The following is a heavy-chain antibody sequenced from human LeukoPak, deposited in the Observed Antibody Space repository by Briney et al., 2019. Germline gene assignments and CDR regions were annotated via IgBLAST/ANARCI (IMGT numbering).Heavy chain of an antibody. CDR3: ARTMEGYCSGGSCYQYSYYMDV. J-gene: IGHJ6*03. D-gene: IGHD2-15*01. CDR1: GGSISSYY. CDR2: IYYSGST. V-gene: IGHV4-59*01. Sequence: SETLSLTCTVSGGSISSYYWSWIRQPPGKGLEWIGYIYYSGSTNYNPSLKSRVTIPVDTSKNQFSLKLTSVTAADTAVYYCARTMEGYCSGGSCYQYSYYMDVWGKGTTVTVSS.